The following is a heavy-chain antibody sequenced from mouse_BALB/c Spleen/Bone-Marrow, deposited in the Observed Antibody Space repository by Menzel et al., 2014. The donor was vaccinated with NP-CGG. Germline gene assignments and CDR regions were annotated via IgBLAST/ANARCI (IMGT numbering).Heavy chain of an antibody. D-gene: IGHD2-10*02. CDR2: SRNKAKHYTT. J-gene: IGHJ3*01. CDR1: GFTFSDFY. CDR3: ARDVGYGNYFVY. Sequence: EVQVVESGGGLVQPGDSLRLSCATSGFTFSDFYMEWVRQPPGKRLGWIAASRNKAKHYTTEYSASVKGRFIVSRDTSQSILYLQMNALRAEDTAIYYCARDVGYGNYFVYWGQGTLVTVSA. V-gene: IGHV7-1*02.